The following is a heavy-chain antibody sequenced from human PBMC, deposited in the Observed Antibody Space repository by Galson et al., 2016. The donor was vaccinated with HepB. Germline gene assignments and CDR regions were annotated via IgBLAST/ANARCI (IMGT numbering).Heavy chain of an antibody. CDR3: AVGNGPFDY. D-gene: IGHD1-1*01. J-gene: IGHJ4*02. CDR1: GFTFSSYW. V-gene: IGHV3-74*01. CDR2: INGDGSST. Sequence: SLRLSCAASGFTFSSYWMHWVRQAPGKGLVWVSRINGDGSSTTYADSVKGRFTISRDNTKNTLYLQMNSLRAGDTAVYYCAVGNGPFDYWGRGTLVTVSS.